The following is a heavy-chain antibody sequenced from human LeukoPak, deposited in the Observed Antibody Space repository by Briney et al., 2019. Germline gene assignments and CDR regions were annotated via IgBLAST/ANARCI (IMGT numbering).Heavy chain of an antibody. J-gene: IGHJ6*02. D-gene: IGHD3-3*01. CDR1: GGSISSYY. CDR3: ASSAHYDFWSGSTYYYYYGMDV. Sequence: SETLSLTCTVSGGSISSYYWSWIRQPPGKGLEWIGYIYYSGSTNYNPSLKSRVTISVDTSKNQFSLKLSSVTAADTAVYYCASSAHYDFWSGSTYYYYYGMDVWGQGTTVTVSS. V-gene: IGHV4-59*01. CDR2: IYYSGST.